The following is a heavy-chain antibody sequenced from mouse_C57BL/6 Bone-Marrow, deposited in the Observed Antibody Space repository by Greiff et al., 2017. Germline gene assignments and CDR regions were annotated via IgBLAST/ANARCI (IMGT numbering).Heavy chain of an antibody. J-gene: IGHJ2*01. V-gene: IGHV1-69*01. CDR3: AREGYDGYYFYFDY. D-gene: IGHD2-3*01. CDR2: IDPSDSYT. CDR1: GYTFTSYW. Sequence: QVQLQQPGAELVMPGASVKLSCKASGYTFTSYWMHWVKQRPGQGLEWIGEIDPSDSYTNYNQKFKGKSTLTVDKSSSTAYMQLSSLTSEDSAVDYCAREGYDGYYFYFDYWGQGTTLTVSS.